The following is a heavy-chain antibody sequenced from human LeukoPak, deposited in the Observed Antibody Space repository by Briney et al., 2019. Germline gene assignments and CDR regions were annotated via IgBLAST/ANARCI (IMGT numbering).Heavy chain of an antibody. CDR2: ISGSGGSR. V-gene: IGHV3-23*01. J-gene: IGHJ4*02. D-gene: IGHD3-22*01. CDR3: AKDRNYYDSSGYYGFDY. Sequence: PGGSLRLSCAASGFTFSTYAMSGVRQAPGKGLEWVSGISGSGGSRYYADSVKGRFTISRDNSKNTLYLQMNSLRGEDTAVYYCAKDRNYYDSSGYYGFDYWGQGTRVTVSS. CDR1: GFTFSTYA.